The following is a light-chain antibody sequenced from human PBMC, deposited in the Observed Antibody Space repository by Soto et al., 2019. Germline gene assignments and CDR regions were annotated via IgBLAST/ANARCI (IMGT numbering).Light chain of an antibody. CDR1: QSVSID. Sequence: EIVMTQSPATLSVSPGERATLSCKASQSVSIDVAWYQQTPGQAPRLLIYGASTRATGIPVTFSGSASGTDFTLTISSLEPEDSAVYYCQQRNVWPPVTFGQGTRLEIK. V-gene: IGKV3-15*01. CDR3: QQRNVWPPVT. J-gene: IGKJ5*01. CDR2: GAS.